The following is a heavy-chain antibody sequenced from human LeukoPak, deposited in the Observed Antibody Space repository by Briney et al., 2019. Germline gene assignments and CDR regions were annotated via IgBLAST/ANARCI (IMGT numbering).Heavy chain of an antibody. J-gene: IGHJ6*02. Sequence: ASVKVSCKVSGYTLTELSMHWVRQAPGKGLEWMGGFDPEDGETIYAQKFQGRVTMTEDTSTDTAYMELSSLRSEDTAVYYCATGVVYDSSGYRYYYYYGMDVWGQGTTVTVSS. CDR3: ATGVVYDSSGYRYYYYYGMDV. CDR2: FDPEDGET. CDR1: GYTLTELS. D-gene: IGHD3-22*01. V-gene: IGHV1-24*01.